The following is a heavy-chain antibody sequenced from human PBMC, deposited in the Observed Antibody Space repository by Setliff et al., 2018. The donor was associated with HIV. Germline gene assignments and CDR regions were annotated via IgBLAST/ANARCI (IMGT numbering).Heavy chain of an antibody. CDR3: AGSGCCSGGSCFDY. J-gene: IGHJ4*02. D-gene: IGHD2-15*01. Sequence: ASVKVSCKASGYTFTSYGISWVRQAPGQGLEWMGWISAYNGNTNYAQKLQGGVTMTTDTSTSTAYMELRSLRSDDTAVYYCAGSGCCSGGSCFDYWGQGTLVTVSS. V-gene: IGHV1-18*01. CDR2: ISAYNGNT. CDR1: GYTFTSYG.